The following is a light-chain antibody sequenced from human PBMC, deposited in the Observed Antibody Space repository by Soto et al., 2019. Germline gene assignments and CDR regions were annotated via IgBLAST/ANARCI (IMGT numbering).Light chain of an antibody. CDR3: QSYDTSLNWV. CDR2: RNN. CDR1: SSNFGAGYD. J-gene: IGLJ3*02. Sequence: QPVLTQPPSVSGAPGQRVTISCTGSSSNFGAGYDVHWYQQLPGTAPKLLIFRNNNRPSGVPDRFSGSRSGTSASLAISGLQAEDEADYYCQSYDTSLNWVFGGGTKLTVL. V-gene: IGLV1-40*01.